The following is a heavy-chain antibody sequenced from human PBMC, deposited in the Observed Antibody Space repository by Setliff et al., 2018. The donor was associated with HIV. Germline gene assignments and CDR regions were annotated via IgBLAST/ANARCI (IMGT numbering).Heavy chain of an antibody. CDR3: ARGATLLPGYSDRWEYFYMDV. V-gene: IGHV4-34*01. D-gene: IGHD5-12*01. CDR1: GGSFSGYY. J-gene: IGHJ6*03. Sequence: KPSETLSLTCAVYGGSFSGYYWSWIRQPPGKGLEWIGEINHSGSTHYNPPLKSRATISVDTSKNQFSLRLNSVTAADTAVYYCARGATLLPGYSDRWEYFYMDVWGKGTTVTVSS. CDR2: INHSGST.